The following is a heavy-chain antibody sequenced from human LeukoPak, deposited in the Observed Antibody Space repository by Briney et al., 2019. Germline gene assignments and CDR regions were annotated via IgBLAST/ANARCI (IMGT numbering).Heavy chain of an antibody. CDR3: ASGKAYCSSTSCYLDAFDI. J-gene: IGHJ3*02. CDR2: IYTSVGT. D-gene: IGHD2-2*01. Sequence: PSETLSLTCAVYGGSFSGYYWSWIRQPPGKGLEWIGRIYTSVGTNYNPSLKSRVTISVDTSNNQFSLKLSSVTAADTAVYYCASGKAYCSSTSCYLDAFDIWGQGTMVTVSS. CDR1: GGSFSGYY. V-gene: IGHV4-59*10.